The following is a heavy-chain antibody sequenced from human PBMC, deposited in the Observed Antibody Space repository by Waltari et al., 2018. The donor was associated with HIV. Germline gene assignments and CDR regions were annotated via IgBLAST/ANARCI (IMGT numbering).Heavy chain of an antibody. CDR3: ARGLNGNYGFF. CDR1: GFIFSNFW. J-gene: IGHJ4*02. CDR2: INQVGSAT. V-gene: IGHV3-7*01. Sequence: EVQLVESGGGLVQPGGYLRLSCTTSGFIFSNFWMSWVRQAPGKGLEWVATINQVGSATYSVGSVKGRFTVSRDNAKTSLYLQMNSLRAEDTAVYYWARGLNGNYGFFWGQGSLVTVSS. D-gene: IGHD1-7*01.